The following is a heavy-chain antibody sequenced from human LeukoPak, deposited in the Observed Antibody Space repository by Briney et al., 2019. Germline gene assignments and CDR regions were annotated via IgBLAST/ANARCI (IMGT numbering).Heavy chain of an antibody. J-gene: IGHJ5*02. CDR2: TSAYNGDT. Sequence: ASVTVSCKTSGYRFTNYGINWVRQAPGQGLEWMGWTSAYNGDTKYGQKFQGRLTMTTDTSTSTAHMDLRSLRSEDTAVYYCARDLLQWQTNNWLAPWGQGTLVTVSS. D-gene: IGHD6-19*01. CDR3: ARDLLQWQTNNWLAP. CDR1: GYRFTNYG. V-gene: IGHV1-18*01.